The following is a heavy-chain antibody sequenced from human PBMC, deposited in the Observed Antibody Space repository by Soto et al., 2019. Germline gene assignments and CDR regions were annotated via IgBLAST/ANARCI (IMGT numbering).Heavy chain of an antibody. CDR3: ARVFSDSSGWQFDY. CDR1: GGSISSSNW. J-gene: IGHJ4*02. Sequence: PSETLSLTCAVSGGSISSSNWWSWVRQPPGKGLEWIGEIYHSGSTNYNPSLKSRVTISVDKSKNQFSLKLSSVTAADTAVYYCARVFSDSSGWQFDYWGQGTLVTVSS. D-gene: IGHD6-19*01. V-gene: IGHV4-4*02. CDR2: IYHSGST.